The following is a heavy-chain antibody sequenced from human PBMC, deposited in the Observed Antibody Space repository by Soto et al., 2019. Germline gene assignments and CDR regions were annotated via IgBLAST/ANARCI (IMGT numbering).Heavy chain of an antibody. J-gene: IGHJ6*02. CDR3: ASVYDSAAYYYGMDV. Sequence: QVQLVQSGAEVKKPGSSVKVSCKASGGTFSSYAISWVRQAPGQGLEWMGGIIPIFGTANYAQKFQGRVTITADETPSTAYMELSSLRSEDTAVYYCASVYDSAAYYYGMDVWGQGTTVTVSS. CDR2: IIPIFGTA. V-gene: IGHV1-69*01. D-gene: IGHD3-3*01. CDR1: GGTFSSYA.